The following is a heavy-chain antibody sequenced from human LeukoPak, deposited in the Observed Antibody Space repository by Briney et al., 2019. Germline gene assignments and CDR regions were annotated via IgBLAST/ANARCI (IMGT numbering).Heavy chain of an antibody. J-gene: IGHJ4*02. CDR3: AKDSRNYYGSGSAPTPPIDH. Sequence: GGSLRLSCAASGFTFSSYAMSWVRQAPGKGLEWVSAISGSGGSTYYADSVKGRFTISRDNSKNTLYLQMNSLRAEDTAVYYCAKDSRNYYGSGSAPTPPIDHWGQGTLVTVSS. CDR1: GFTFSSYA. D-gene: IGHD3-10*01. CDR2: ISGSGGST. V-gene: IGHV3-23*01.